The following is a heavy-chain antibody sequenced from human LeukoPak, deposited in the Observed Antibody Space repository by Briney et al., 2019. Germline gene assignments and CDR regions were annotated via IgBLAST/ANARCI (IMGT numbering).Heavy chain of an antibody. J-gene: IGHJ4*02. CDR2: ISWNSGSI. CDR1: GFTFSSYA. CDR3: AKDVEAPLTYYFDY. Sequence: GGSLRLSCAASGFTFSSYAMSWVRQAPGKGLEWVSGISWNSGSIGYADSVKGRLTISRDNAKNSLYLQMNSLRAEDTALYYCAKDVEAPLTYYFDYWGQGTLVTVSS. D-gene: IGHD5-24*01. V-gene: IGHV3-9*01.